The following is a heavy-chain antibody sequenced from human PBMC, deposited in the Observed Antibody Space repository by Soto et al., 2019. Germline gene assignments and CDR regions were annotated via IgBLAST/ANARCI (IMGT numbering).Heavy chain of an antibody. CDR2: VYYRGRS. Sequence: SETLSLTCTVSGGSVSNSNYYWGWIRQSPGKGLEWIGSVYYRGRSYSKSSVKSRVTISVDTSKNQSSLNLNSVTASDTAVYYCVSQRTSVLTQAYFDYWGPGALVTVSS. D-gene: IGHD2-8*01. J-gene: IGHJ4*02. CDR1: GGSVSNSNYY. CDR3: VSQRTSVLTQAYFDY. V-gene: IGHV4-39*01.